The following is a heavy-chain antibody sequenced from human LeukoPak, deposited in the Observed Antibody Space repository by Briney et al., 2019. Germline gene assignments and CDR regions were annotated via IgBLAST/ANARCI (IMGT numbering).Heavy chain of an antibody. CDR3: ARGRSHMNWFDP. Sequence: PSETLSLTCTVSGGSISSGGYYWSWIRQPPGKGLEWIGYIYHSGSTYYNPSLKSRVTISVDTSKNQFSLKLSSVTAADTAVYYCARGRSHMNWFDPWGQGTLVTVSS. J-gene: IGHJ5*02. CDR1: GGSISSGGYY. CDR2: IYHSGST. D-gene: IGHD4-17*01. V-gene: IGHV4-30-2*01.